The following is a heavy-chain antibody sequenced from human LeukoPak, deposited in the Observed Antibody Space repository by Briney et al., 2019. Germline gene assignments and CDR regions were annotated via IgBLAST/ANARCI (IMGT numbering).Heavy chain of an antibody. CDR1: GYTFTGYY. J-gene: IGHJ6*02. V-gene: IGHV1-2*02. D-gene: IGHD5-12*01. CDR2: INPNSGGT. CDR3: ARECGYGRCGMDV. Sequence: ASVEVSCKAPGYTFTGYYMHWVRQAPGQGLEWMGWINPNSGGTNYAQKFQGRVTMTRDTSISTAYMELSRLRSDDTAVYYCARECGYGRCGMDVWGQGTTVTVSS.